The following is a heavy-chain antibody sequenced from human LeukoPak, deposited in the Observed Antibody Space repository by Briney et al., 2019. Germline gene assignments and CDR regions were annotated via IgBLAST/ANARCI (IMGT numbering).Heavy chain of an antibody. CDR3: ARDHLVDIVGSIDY. Sequence: GGSLRLSCAASGFTFSSYWMSWARQAPGKGLEWVANIKQDGSEKYYVDSVKGRFTISRDNAKNSLYLQMNSLRAEDTAVYYCARDHLVDIVGSIDYWGQGTLVTVSS. J-gene: IGHJ4*02. D-gene: IGHD1-26*01. CDR2: IKQDGSEK. CDR1: GFTFSSYW. V-gene: IGHV3-7*01.